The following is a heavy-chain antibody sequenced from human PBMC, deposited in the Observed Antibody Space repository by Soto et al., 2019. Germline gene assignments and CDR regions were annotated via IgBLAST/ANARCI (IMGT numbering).Heavy chain of an antibody. J-gene: IGHJ4*02. Sequence: PSETLSLTCSVSGCSINSYYWSWIRQPPGKGLEWIGYIYYSGSTNYNPSLKSRVTISVDTSKNQFSLKLSSVTAADTAVYYCARRYGYSFDYWGQGTLVTVSS. CDR3: ARRYGYSFDY. CDR1: GCSINSYY. CDR2: IYYSGST. V-gene: IGHV4-59*01. D-gene: IGHD5-18*01.